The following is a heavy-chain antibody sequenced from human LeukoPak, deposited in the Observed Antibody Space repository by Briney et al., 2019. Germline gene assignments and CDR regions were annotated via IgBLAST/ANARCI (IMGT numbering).Heavy chain of an antibody. V-gene: IGHV3-33*01. CDR3: ARGHDSSAFDY. J-gene: IGHJ4*02. D-gene: IGHD3-22*01. CDR1: GFTFSSYG. CDR2: IWYDGSNK. Sequence: GGSLRLSCAASGFTFSSYGMHWVRQASGKGLEWVAVIWYDGSNKYYADSVKGRFTISRDNSKNTLYLQMNSLRAEDTAVYYCARGHDSSAFDYWGQGTLVTVSS.